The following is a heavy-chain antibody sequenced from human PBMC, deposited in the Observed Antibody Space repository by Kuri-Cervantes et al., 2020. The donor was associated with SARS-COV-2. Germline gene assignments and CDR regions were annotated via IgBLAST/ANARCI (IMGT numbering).Heavy chain of an antibody. Sequence: GESLKISCVVSGFTLSNSYMSWVRQAPGKGLEWVSVIYSGGSTFYPDSVKGRFMVSRDNSRNTMYLQMNSLRVEDTVVYFCARGGGGSGDFEYFQYWGQGTVVTVSS. J-gene: IGHJ1*01. CDR2: IYSGGST. CDR3: ARGGGGSGDFEYFQY. CDR1: GFTLSNSY. D-gene: IGHD2-15*01. V-gene: IGHV3-53*01.